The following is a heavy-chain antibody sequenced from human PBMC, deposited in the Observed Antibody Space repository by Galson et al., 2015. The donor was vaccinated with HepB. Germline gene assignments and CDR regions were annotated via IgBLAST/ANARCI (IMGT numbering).Heavy chain of an antibody. D-gene: IGHD6-19*01. CDR3: ARGPYSSGWFRGNSYYFDY. CDR2: TYYRSKWYN. V-gene: IGHV6-1*01. Sequence: CAISEDSVSSNSAAWNWIRQSPSRGLEWLGRTYYRSKWYNDYAVSVKSRITINPDTSKNQFSLQLNSVTPEDTAVYYCARGPYSSGWFRGNSYYFDYWGQGTLVTVSS. CDR1: EDSVSSNSAA. J-gene: IGHJ4*02.